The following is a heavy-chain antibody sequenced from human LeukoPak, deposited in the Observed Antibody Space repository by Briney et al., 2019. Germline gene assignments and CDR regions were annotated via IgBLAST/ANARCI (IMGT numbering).Heavy chain of an antibody. J-gene: IGHJ4*02. Sequence: GGSLRLSCAASGFTFNTYAMHWVRQAPGKGLEWVSSISSSSGYIYYADSVKGRFTISRDNAKNSLYLQMNSLRAEDTAVYYCARDPFYCSSTSCYIDYWGQGTLVTVSS. CDR2: ISSSSGYI. V-gene: IGHV3-21*01. D-gene: IGHD2-2*02. CDR3: ARDPFYCSSTSCYIDY. CDR1: GFTFNTYA.